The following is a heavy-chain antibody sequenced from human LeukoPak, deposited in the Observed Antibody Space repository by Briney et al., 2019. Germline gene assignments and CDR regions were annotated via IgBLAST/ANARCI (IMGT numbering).Heavy chain of an antibody. V-gene: IGHV1-18*01. D-gene: IGHD3-10*01. Sequence: ASVKVSCKASGYTFTSYGISWVRQAPGQGLERMGWISAYNGNTNYAQKLQGRVTMTTDTSTSTAYMELRSLRSDDTAVYYCARVRGYYGSGSYYNVGPWGQGTLVTVSS. CDR3: ARVRGYYGSGSYYNVGP. CDR2: ISAYNGNT. CDR1: GYTFTSYG. J-gene: IGHJ5*02.